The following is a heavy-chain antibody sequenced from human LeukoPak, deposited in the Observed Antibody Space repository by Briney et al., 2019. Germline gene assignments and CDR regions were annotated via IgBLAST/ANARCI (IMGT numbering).Heavy chain of an antibody. CDR1: GFAFSRSG. Sequence: GGSLRLSCAASGFAFSRSGMHWVRQAPGKGLEWVAVVWYDGSNKHYADSVKGRFTISRDDSNNTLYLQMNSLRAEDTAVYYCARDPKYSNSWFFDYWGQGTLVTVSS. CDR2: VWYDGSNK. J-gene: IGHJ4*02. D-gene: IGHD6-13*01. CDR3: ARDPKYSNSWFFDY. V-gene: IGHV3-33*01.